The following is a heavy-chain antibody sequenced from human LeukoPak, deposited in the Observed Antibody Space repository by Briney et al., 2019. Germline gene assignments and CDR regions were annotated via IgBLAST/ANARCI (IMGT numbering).Heavy chain of an antibody. Sequence: ASVKVSCKASGYTFTSYYMHWVRQAPGQGLEWMGIINPSGGSTSYAQKFQGRVAMTRDTSTSTVCMELSSLRSEDTAVYYCARGPPNDAFDIWGQGTMVTVSS. CDR3: ARGPPNDAFDI. CDR2: INPSGGST. J-gene: IGHJ3*02. V-gene: IGHV1-46*01. CDR1: GYTFTSYY.